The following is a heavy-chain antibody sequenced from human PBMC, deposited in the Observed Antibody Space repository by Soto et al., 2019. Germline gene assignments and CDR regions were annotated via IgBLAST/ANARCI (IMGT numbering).Heavy chain of an antibody. V-gene: IGHV3-23*01. D-gene: IGHD2-8*01. CDR2: ISSSGGST. CDR1: GFTFSSYA. J-gene: IGHJ4*02. Sequence: PGGSLRLSCAASGFTFSSYAMTWVRQAQGKGLEWVSAISSSGGSTYYADSVKGRFTNSRDKAKNAVVVQMNSLSDEATAVYYCAMETYCQNGVCNKVGYWRQRA. CDR3: AMETYCQNGVCNKVGY.